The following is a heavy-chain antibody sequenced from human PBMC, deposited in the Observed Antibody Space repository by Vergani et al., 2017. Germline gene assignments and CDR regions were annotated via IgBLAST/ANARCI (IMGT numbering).Heavy chain of an antibody. Sequence: VQLVESGGGLVKPGGSLRLSCAGSGFTLSSHAMHWVRQAPGKGLEWVAFIWYDGSKEYYADSVKGRFTISRDNSKNTLYLQMNNLRAADTAVYYCTKAGQYDSDNFHDSWGQGALVTVAS. CDR2: IWYDGSKE. J-gene: IGHJ1*01. CDR1: GFTLSSHA. D-gene: IGHD3-22*01. CDR3: TKAGQYDSDNFHDS. V-gene: IGHV3-30*02.